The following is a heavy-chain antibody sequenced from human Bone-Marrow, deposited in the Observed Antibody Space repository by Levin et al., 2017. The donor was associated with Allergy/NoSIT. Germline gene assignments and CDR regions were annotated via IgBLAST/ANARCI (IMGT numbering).Heavy chain of an antibody. V-gene: IGHV3-74*01. D-gene: IGHD2-8*02. Sequence: GGSLRLSLTCAASGFTFSNYWMHWVSQAPGTGPEWVSRINSDGSNIGYADSVKGRFTISRDNAKNTLYLQMNSLRAEDTAVYYCVRSYWPHSLDYWGQGTLVTVSS. CDR1: GFTFSNYW. CDR2: INSDGSNI. J-gene: IGHJ4*02. CDR3: VRSYWPHSLDY.